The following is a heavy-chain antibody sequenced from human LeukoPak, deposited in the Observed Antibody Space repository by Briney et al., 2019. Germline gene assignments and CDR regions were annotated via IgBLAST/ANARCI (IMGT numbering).Heavy chain of an antibody. D-gene: IGHD3-22*01. CDR1: GFSFSNAW. V-gene: IGHV3-15*01. CDR2: IKSKTDGRTT. J-gene: IGHJ4*02. Sequence: GGSLRLSCAASGFSFSNAWMSWVRQAPGKGLEWVGRIKSKTDGRTTEDAAPVKGRFTISRDDSKNTLYLQMNSLKTEDTAVYYCTTGHQNYYDSSGYYRWGQGTLVTVSS. CDR3: TTGHQNYYDSSGYYR.